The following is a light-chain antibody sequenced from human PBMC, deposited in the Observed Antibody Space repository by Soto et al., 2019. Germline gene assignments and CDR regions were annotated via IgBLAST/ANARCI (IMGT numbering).Light chain of an antibody. Sequence: QSALTQPASVSGSPGQSITISCTRTSSDVGGYNYVSWYQHHPGKAPKVIIFEVSNRPSGISDRFSGSKSGNTASLTISGLQAEDEADYWCASYTNTNSWVFGGGTKLTVL. V-gene: IGLV2-14*01. CDR2: EVS. CDR3: ASYTNTNSWV. J-gene: IGLJ3*02. CDR1: SSDVGGYNY.